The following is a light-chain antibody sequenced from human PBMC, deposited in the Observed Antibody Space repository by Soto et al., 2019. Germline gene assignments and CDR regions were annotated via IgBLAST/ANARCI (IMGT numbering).Light chain of an antibody. Sequence: QSVLTQSPSVSGAPGQKVTISCTGSSSNIGAGYDVHWYQQLPGTAPKLLIYRNNHRPSGVPDRFSGSNSGTSASLAITGLQAEDEGEYYCQSYDNSLSGPNYVFGTGTKLTVL. CDR2: RNN. V-gene: IGLV1-40*01. CDR1: SSNIGAGYD. J-gene: IGLJ1*01. CDR3: QSYDNSLSGPNYV.